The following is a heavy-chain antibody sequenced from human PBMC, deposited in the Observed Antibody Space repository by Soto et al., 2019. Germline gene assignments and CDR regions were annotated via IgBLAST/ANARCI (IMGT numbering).Heavy chain of an antibody. CDR3: ARGLRNYYGVDV. J-gene: IGHJ6*02. D-gene: IGHD5-12*01. V-gene: IGHV3-74*01. Sequence: EVQVVESGGGLVQPGGSLRLSCIGSVFTFSSHWLHWVRQAPGKGLVWVSRVKYDGRTTNYADSVKGRFTISRDNAKNTVYLQMNSLRAEDTGVYYCARGLRNYYGVDVWGQGTTVTVSS. CDR1: VFTFSSHW. CDR2: VKYDGRTT.